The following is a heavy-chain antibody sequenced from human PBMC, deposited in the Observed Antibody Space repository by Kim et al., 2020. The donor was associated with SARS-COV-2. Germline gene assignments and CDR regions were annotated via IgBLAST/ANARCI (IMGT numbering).Heavy chain of an antibody. V-gene: IGHV1-18*01. D-gene: IGHD5-12*01. CDR2: ISAYNGNT. CDR1: GYTFTSYG. Sequence: ASVKVSCKASGYTFTSYGISWVRQAPGQGLEWMGWISAYNGNTNYAQKLQGRVTMTTDTSTSTAYMELRSLRSDDTAVYYCARVIVVATIGGEYYYYYGMDVWGQGTTVTVSS. CDR3: ARVIVVATIGGEYYYYYGMDV. J-gene: IGHJ6*02.